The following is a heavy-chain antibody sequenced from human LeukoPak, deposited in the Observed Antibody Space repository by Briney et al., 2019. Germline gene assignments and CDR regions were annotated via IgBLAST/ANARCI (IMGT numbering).Heavy chain of an antibody. J-gene: IGHJ4*02. CDR3: AREDGSSYYFDY. V-gene: IGHV3-48*04. D-gene: IGHD1-26*01. CDR1: GFTFNTYS. CDR2: INSNSGTI. Sequence: GGSLRLSCAASGFTFNTYSMNWVRQAPGKGLEWVSYINSNSGTIYYADSVKGRFTISRDNAKNSLYLQMNTLRAEDTAVYYCAREDGSSYYFDYWGQGTLVTVSS.